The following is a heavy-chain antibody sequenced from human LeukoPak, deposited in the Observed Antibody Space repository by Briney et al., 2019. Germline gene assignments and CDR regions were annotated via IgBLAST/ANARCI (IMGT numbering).Heavy chain of an antibody. CDR3: AKTGSLFGRFLDH. CDR1: ADSMNNYC. J-gene: IGHJ4*02. CDR2: MHPGGTT. Sequence: SETLSLTSSVFADSMNNYCWTWIRQPPGKGLEWVGNMHPGGTTKFHPSLEGRVTMSIDTSNKQFSLRLRSVTAADTATYYCAKTGSLFGRFLDHWGPGALVIVSS. D-gene: IGHD3-10*02. V-gene: IGHV4-59*01.